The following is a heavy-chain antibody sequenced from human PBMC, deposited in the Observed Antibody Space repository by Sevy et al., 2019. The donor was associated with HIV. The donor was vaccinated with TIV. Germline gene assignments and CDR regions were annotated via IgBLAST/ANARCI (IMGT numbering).Heavy chain of an antibody. V-gene: IGHV3-9*01. CDR2: ISWNSRNV. D-gene: IGHD1-1*01. CDR3: VKDINRGFDGINCYPYYYYFYGLDV. CDR1: GFPFNDHA. J-gene: IGHJ6*02. Sequence: GGSLRLSCAASGFPFNDHALHWVRQVPGKGLEWVSGISWNSRNVGYADSVKGRFTISRDNANHFLYLEMNSLRPGDTAFYYCVKDINRGFDGINCYPYYYYFYGLDVWGQGTTVTVSS.